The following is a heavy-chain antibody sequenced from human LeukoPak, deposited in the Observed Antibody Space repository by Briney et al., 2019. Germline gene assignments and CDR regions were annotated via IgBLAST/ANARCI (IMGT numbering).Heavy chain of an antibody. CDR3: TSGYYDSSGYSTPY. V-gene: IGHV3-73*01. CDR1: GFTFSGSA. Sequence: PGGSLRLSCAASGFTFSGSAMHWVRQASGKGPEWVGRIRSKANSYATAYAASVKGRFTISRDDSKNTAYLQMNSLKTEDTAVYYCTSGYYDSSGYSTPYWGQGTLVTVSS. D-gene: IGHD3-22*01. CDR2: IRSKANSYAT. J-gene: IGHJ4*02.